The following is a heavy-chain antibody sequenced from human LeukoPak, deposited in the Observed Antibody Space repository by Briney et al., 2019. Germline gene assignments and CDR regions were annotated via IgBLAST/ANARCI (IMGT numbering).Heavy chain of an antibody. D-gene: IGHD3-10*01. Sequence: SGGSLRLSCAASGFTFSSYGMHWVRQAPGKGLEWVAVIWYDGSNKYYADSVKGRFTISRDNSKNTLYLQMNSLRAEDTAVYYCARDLWYYGSGSYYNPSYYFDYWGQGTLVTVSS. V-gene: IGHV3-33*01. CDR2: IWYDGSNK. J-gene: IGHJ4*02. CDR3: ARDLWYYGSGSYYNPSYYFDY. CDR1: GFTFSSYG.